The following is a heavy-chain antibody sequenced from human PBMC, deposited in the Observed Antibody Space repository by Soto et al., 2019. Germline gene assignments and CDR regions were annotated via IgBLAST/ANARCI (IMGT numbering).Heavy chain of an antibody. Sequence: EVQLVESGGGLVQPGGSLRLSCAASGFTFSSYDMHWVRQATGKGLEWVSAIGTAGDTYYPGSVKGRFTISRENAKNYLYLKMNSLRAEDTVVYYCARGYYYDSSGYSVWGQGTLVTVSS. CDR1: GFTFSSYD. J-gene: IGHJ4*02. D-gene: IGHD3-22*01. V-gene: IGHV3-13*01. CDR2: IGTAGDT. CDR3: ARGYYYDSSGYSV.